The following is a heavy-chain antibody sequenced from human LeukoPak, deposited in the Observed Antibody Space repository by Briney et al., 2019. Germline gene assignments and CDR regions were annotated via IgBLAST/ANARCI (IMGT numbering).Heavy chain of an antibody. CDR1: GFTFSSYG. CDR3: AKDKFGSGSYYFDY. V-gene: IGHV3-30*18. Sequence: GGSLRLSCAASGFTFSSYGMHWVRQAPGKGLAWVAVISYDGSNKYYADSVKGRFTISRDNSKNTLYLQMNSLRAEDTAVYYCAKDKFGSGSYYFDYWGQGTLVTVSS. D-gene: IGHD1-26*01. CDR2: ISYDGSNK. J-gene: IGHJ4*02.